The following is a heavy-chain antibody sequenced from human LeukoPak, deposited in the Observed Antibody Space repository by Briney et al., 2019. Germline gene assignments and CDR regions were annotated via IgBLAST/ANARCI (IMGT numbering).Heavy chain of an antibody. CDR1: GVTFSSYV. CDR2: ISGSGGGT. V-gene: IGHV3-23*01. J-gene: IGHJ3*02. Sequence: GGSLRLSCEASGVTFSSYVMSWVRQAPGKGPEWVSGISGSGGGTYYADSVKGRFAISRDNSKNTLYLQMNSLRAEDTAVCYCVQEGPRGLAFDIWGQGTKVTVSS. CDR3: VQEGPRGLAFDI.